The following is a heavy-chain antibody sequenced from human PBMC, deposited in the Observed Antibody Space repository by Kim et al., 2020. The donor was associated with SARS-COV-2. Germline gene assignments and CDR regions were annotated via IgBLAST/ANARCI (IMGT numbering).Heavy chain of an antibody. CDR3: ASPPRGTFDY. J-gene: IGHJ4*02. V-gene: IGHV3-30*04. Sequence: GGSLRLSCAASGFTFSSYAMHWVRQAPGKGLEWVAVISYDGSNKYYADSVKGRFTISRDNSKNTLYLQMNSLRAEDTAVYYCASPPRGTFDYWGQGTLVTVSS. CDR2: ISYDGSNK. CDR1: GFTFSSYA.